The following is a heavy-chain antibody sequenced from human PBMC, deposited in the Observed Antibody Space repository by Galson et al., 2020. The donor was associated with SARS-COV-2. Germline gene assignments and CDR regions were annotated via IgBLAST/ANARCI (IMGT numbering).Heavy chain of an antibody. Sequence: SETLSITCSVSAGTITSSSYYWGWIRQPPGKGLEWIGNISYSGSTFYNPSLKSRVTISVDTSKNQFSLKLSSVTAADTAIYYCARRGVSYNFDYWGQGTLVTLSS. J-gene: IGHJ4*02. CDR1: AGTITSSSYY. CDR2: ISYSGST. D-gene: IGHD2-8*02. V-gene: IGHV4-39*01. CDR3: ARRGVSYNFDY.